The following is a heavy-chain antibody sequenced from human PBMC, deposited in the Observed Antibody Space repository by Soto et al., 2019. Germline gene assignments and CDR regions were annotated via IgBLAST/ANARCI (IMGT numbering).Heavy chain of an antibody. CDR3: ATHDGPAAAGLVLDF. CDR2: IKQDENGK. Sequence: EVQLVESGGGLVRPGGSLRLSCEASGFTFSSRWMTRVRQGPGKGLEWVANIKQDENGKDYVDSVKGRFTISRDNAKNSLYLQMNSLRAEDTAVYYCATHDGPAAAGLVLDFWGQGTLVTVSS. J-gene: IGHJ4*02. V-gene: IGHV3-7*02. D-gene: IGHD6-13*01. CDR1: GFTFSSRW.